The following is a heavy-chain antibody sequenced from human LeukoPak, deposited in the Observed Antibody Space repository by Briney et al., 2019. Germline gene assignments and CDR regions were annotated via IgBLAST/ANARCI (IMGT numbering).Heavy chain of an antibody. D-gene: IGHD1-1*01. CDR3: ACGSNNWYNWFDP. V-gene: IGHV4-31*03. CDR1: GGSISSGVYY. Sequence: SETLSLTCTVSGGSISSGVYYWSWIRQHPEKGLEWNGYIHYSGSTYYHPSLKSRVSMSVDTSRNQFSLKLSSVTAADTAVYYCACGSNNWYNWFDPWGQGTLVTVSS. CDR2: IHYSGST. J-gene: IGHJ5*02.